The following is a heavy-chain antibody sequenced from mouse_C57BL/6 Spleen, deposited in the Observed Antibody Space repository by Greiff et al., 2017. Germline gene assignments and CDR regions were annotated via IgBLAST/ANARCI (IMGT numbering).Heavy chain of an antibody. D-gene: IGHD3-2*02. J-gene: IGHJ2*01. CDR3: ARATAQASGYFDY. Sequence: EVKLEESGGGLVKPGGSLKLSCAASGFTFSSYAMSWVRQTPEKRLEWVATISDGGSYTYYPDNVKGRFTISRDNAKNNLYLQMSHLKSEDTAMYYCARATAQASGYFDYWGQGTTLTVSS. CDR2: ISDGGSYT. CDR1: GFTFSSYA. V-gene: IGHV5-4*03.